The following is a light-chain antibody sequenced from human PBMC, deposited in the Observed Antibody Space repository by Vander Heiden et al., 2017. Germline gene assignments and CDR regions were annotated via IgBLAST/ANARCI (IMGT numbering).Light chain of an antibody. J-gene: IGLJ1*01. Sequence: QSVLTQPPSVSGAPGQRVTISCTGSSSNIGAGYGVHWYQQLPGTAPKLLIYGNSNRPSGVPDRFSGSKSGTSASLAITGLQAEDEADYYCQSYDSSLGVFGTGTKVSVL. V-gene: IGLV1-40*01. CDR2: GNS. CDR1: SSNIGAGYG. CDR3: QSYDSSLGV.